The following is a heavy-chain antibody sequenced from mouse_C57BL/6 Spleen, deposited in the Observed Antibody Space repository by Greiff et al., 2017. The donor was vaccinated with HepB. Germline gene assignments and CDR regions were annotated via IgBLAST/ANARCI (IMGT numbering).Heavy chain of an antibody. CDR3: AREGTTVGVDY. Sequence: SGPELVKPGASVKISCKASGYTFTDYYMNWVKQSHGKSLEWIGDINPNNGGTSYNQKFKGKATLTVDKSSSTAYMELRSLTSEDSAVYYCAREGTTVGVDYWGQGTSVTVSS. V-gene: IGHV1-26*01. J-gene: IGHJ4*01. D-gene: IGHD1-1*01. CDR1: GYTFTDYY. CDR2: INPNNGGT.